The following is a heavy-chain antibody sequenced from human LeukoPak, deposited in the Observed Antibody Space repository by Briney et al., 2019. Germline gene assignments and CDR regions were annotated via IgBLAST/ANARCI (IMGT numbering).Heavy chain of an antibody. D-gene: IGHD1-26*01. CDR3: AADPDHIVGATSADY. Sequence: GGSLRLSCAASGFTFNSCAMNWVRQAPGKGLEWVSVIGGRGAYTHYADSANGRFTVSRDNSKNTLYLQMNSLRAEDTAVYYCAADPDHIVGATSADYWGQGTLVTVSS. CDR1: GFTFNSCA. V-gene: IGHV3-23*01. J-gene: IGHJ4*02. CDR2: IGGRGAYT.